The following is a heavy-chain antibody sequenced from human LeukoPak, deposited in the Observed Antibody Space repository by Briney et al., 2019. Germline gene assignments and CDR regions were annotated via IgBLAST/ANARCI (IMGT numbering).Heavy chain of an antibody. V-gene: IGHV3-7*01. D-gene: IGHD2-21*02. J-gene: IGHJ2*01. Sequence: GGSLRLSCAASGFIFSTYTINWVRQAPGKGLEWVANIKQDGSEKYYVDSVKGRFTISRDNAKNSLYLQMNSLRAEDTAVYYCARASYGDFWYFDLWGRGTLVTVSS. CDR2: IKQDGSEK. CDR1: GFIFSTYT. CDR3: ARASYGDFWYFDL.